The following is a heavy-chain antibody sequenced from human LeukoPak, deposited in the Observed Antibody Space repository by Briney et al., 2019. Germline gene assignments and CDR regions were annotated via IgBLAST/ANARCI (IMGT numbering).Heavy chain of an antibody. D-gene: IGHD6-19*01. CDR2: ISYDGSNK. V-gene: IGHV3-30*19. J-gene: IGHJ4*02. CDR3: ARDLWPGGYSSGWSPGIDY. CDR1: GFTFSSYG. Sequence: GRSLRLSCAASGFTFSSYGMHWVRQAPGKGLEWVAVISYDGSNKYYADSVKGRFTISRDNSKNTLYLQMNSLRAEDTAVYYRARDLWPGGYSSGWSPGIDYWGQGTLVTVSS.